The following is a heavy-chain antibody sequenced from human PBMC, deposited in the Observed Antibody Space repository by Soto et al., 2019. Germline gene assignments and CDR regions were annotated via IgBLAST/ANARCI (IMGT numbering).Heavy chain of an antibody. CDR1: GGTFSSYT. V-gene: IGHV1-69*02. J-gene: IGHJ4*02. CDR3: AREANSGYDWGGGVDYFDY. D-gene: IGHD5-12*01. CDR2: IIPILGIA. Sequence: QVQLVQSGAEVKKPGSSVKVSCKASGGTFSSYTISWVRQAPGQGLEWMGRIIPILGIANYAQKFQGRVTITADKSTSTAYMGLSSLRSEDTAVYYCAREANSGYDWGGGVDYFDYWGQGTLVTVSS.